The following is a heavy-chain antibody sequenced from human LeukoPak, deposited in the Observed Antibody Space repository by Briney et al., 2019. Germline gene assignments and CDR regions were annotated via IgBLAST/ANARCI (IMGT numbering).Heavy chain of an antibody. V-gene: IGHV4-59*08. CDR1: GGSISGYY. CDR3: ARVATYYDILTGPFDY. D-gene: IGHD3-9*01. J-gene: IGHJ4*02. Sequence: SETLSLTCTVSGGSISGYYWSWIRQPPGKGLEWIGYIYYSGSTNYNPSLKSRVTISVDTSKNQFSLKLSSVTAADTAVYYCARVATYYDILTGPFDYWGQGTLVTVSS. CDR2: IYYSGST.